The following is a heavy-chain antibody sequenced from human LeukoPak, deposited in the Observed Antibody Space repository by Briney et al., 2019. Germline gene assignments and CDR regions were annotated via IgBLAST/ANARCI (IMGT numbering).Heavy chain of an antibody. D-gene: IGHD6-19*01. V-gene: IGHV4-39*01. J-gene: IGHJ4*02. CDR2: IYYSGST. CDR3: ARQGQSIDY. CDR1: GGSISSSSYY. Sequence: SETLSLTCTVSGGSISSSSYYWGWIRQPPGKGLEWIGSIYYSGSTYYNPSLKSRVTISVDTSKNQFSLKLSSVTAADTAVYYCARQGQSIDYWGQGTLVTVSS.